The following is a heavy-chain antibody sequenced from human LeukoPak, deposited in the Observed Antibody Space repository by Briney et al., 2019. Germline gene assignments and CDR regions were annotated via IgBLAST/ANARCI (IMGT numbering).Heavy chain of an antibody. D-gene: IGHD6-13*01. J-gene: IGHJ6*03. CDR1: GGSISSSSYY. V-gene: IGHV4-39*07. CDR3: ARASRSWLYYYMDV. Sequence: SETLSLTCTASGGSISSSSYYWGWIRQPPGKGLEWIGSIYYSGSTYYNPSLKSRVTISVDTSKNQFSLKLSSVTAADTAVYYCARASRSWLYYYMDVWGKGTTVTVSS. CDR2: IYYSGST.